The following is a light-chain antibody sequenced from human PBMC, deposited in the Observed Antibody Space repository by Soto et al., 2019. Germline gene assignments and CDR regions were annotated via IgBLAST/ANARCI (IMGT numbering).Light chain of an antibody. CDR3: QQYDKGTSWT. CDR1: QRVSRN. V-gene: IGKV3-15*01. J-gene: IGKJ1*01. CDR2: DAS. Sequence: EIVMTQSPATLSVSPGERATLSCRASQRVSRNLAWYQQKPGQAPRLLIYDASSRSTGIPDRFSGSGSETECTLTISSLQSEAYASCDCQQYDKGTSWTLGQGTKVDIK.